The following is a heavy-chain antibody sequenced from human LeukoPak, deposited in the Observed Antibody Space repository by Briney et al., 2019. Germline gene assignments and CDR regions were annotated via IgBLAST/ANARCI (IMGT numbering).Heavy chain of an antibody. V-gene: IGHV3-7*01. CDR1: GFTFSNDW. CDR2: IRQDGGEQ. J-gene: IGHJ4*02. Sequence: PGGSLRLSCEASGFTFSNDWMGWVRQAPGKGLEWVANIRQDGGEQYYVDSVKGRFTISRDNSKNTLYLQMNSLRAEDTAVYYCAKEESSGWYFPDYWGQGTLVTVSS. D-gene: IGHD6-19*01. CDR3: AKEESSGWYFPDY.